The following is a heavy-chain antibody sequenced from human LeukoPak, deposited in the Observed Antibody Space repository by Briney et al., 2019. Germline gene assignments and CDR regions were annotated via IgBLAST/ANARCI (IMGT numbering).Heavy chain of an antibody. CDR1: GGSFSGYY. D-gene: IGHD3-3*01. CDR3: ARQSIFGVVPSNWFDP. CDR2: INHSGST. J-gene: IGHJ5*02. V-gene: IGHV4-34*01. Sequence: PSETLSLTCAVYGGSFSGYYWSWIRQPPGKGLEWIGEINHSGSTNYNPSLKSRVTISVDTSKNQFSLKLSSVTAADTAVYYCARQSIFGVVPSNWFDPWGQGTLVTVSS.